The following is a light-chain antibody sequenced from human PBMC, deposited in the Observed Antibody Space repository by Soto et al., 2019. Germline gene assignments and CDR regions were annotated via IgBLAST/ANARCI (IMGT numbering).Light chain of an antibody. CDR1: QSISSW. CDR2: DAS. Sequence: IQMTQSPSTLSASLGDRVAITGLASQSISSWLAWYQQKPGKAPKLLIYDASNLESGVPSRFSGSGSGTEFTLTISSLQPDDFATYYCQQYNSYPITFGQGTRLPIK. CDR3: QQYNSYPIT. J-gene: IGKJ5*01. V-gene: IGKV1-5*01.